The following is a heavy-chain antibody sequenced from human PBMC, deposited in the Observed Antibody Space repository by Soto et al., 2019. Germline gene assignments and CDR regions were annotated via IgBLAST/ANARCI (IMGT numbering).Heavy chain of an antibody. CDR2: ISSSSSYI. V-gene: IGHV3-21*01. D-gene: IGHD3-3*01. J-gene: IGHJ5*02. CDR3: ARDNGYSVYDFWSGFSWFDP. Sequence: GGSLRLSCAASGFTFSSYSMNWVRQAPGKGLEWVSSISSSSSYIYYADSVKGRFTISRDNAKNSLYLQMNSLRAEDTAVYYCARDNGYSVYDFWSGFSWFDPWGQGTLVPVSS. CDR1: GFTFSSYS.